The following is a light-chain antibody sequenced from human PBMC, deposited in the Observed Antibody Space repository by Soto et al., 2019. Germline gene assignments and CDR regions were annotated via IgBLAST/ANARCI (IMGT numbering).Light chain of an antibody. CDR2: YAS. J-gene: IGKJ3*01. CDR3: QHSSNWPPT. Sequence: VMTQSPATLSVSPGERVTLSWRASESVHRNLAWYQQKPGQGPSLLIYYASTRATGVPDRFTASRYGTEFPLTISSLQSEDFAVYHYQHSSNWPPTFGPGTKVEI. V-gene: IGKV3-15*01. CDR1: ESVHRN.